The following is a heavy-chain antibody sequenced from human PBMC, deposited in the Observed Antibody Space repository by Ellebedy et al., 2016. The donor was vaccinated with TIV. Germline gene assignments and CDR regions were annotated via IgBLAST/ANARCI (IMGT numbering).Heavy chain of an antibody. CDR1: GFMFSDYT. Sequence: GGSLRLSCAASGFMFSDYTMHWVRQAPGKGLEWVAVIWYDGSNKYYADSVKGRFTISRDNSKNTLYLQMNSLRAEDTAVYYCARDVRWYLFDYWGQGTLVTVSS. J-gene: IGHJ4*02. D-gene: IGHD6-13*01. V-gene: IGHV3-33*08. CDR3: ARDVRWYLFDY. CDR2: IWYDGSNK.